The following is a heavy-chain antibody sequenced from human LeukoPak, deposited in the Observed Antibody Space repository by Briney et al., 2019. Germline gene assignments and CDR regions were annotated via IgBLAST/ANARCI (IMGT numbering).Heavy chain of an antibody. J-gene: IGHJ3*02. V-gene: IGHV3-73*01. CDR2: ITSKANSYAT. Sequence: GGSLRLSCAASGFTFSGSAMHWVRQASGKGLEWVGRITSKANSYATAYAASVKGRFTISREDSKNTAFLQMNSLHPEDTVVYYCTRHEPSYDSSGYLDPFDIWGQGTMVTVSS. D-gene: IGHD3-22*01. CDR1: GFTFSGSA. CDR3: TRHEPSYDSSGYLDPFDI.